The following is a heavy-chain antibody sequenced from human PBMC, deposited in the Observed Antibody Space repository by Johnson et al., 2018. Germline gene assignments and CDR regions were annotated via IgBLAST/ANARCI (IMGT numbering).Heavy chain of an antibody. CDR2: IYYSGST. V-gene: IGHV4-59*01. J-gene: IGHJ6*02. CDR1: GGSISSYY. D-gene: IGHD3-16*01. Sequence: QVQLQESGPGLVKPSETLSLTCTVSGGSISSYYWSWIRQPPGKGLEWIGYIYYSGSTNYNPSLKSRVTISVDTSKNQFSLRLGSVTAADTAVYYCARRGYYYYDMGVGGQGTTVTVSS. CDR3: ARRGYYYYDMGV.